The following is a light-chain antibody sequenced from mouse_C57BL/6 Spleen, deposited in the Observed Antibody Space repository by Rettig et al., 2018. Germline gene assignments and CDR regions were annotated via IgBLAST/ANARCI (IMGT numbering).Light chain of an antibody. CDR2: GAS. V-gene: IGKV6-20*01. J-gene: IGKJ2*01. Sequence: NIVMTQSPKSMSMSVGERVTLSCKASENVGTYVSWYQQKPEQSPKLLIYGASNRYTGVPDRFTGSGSATDFTLTISSVQAEDLTDYHCGQSYSYPYTFGGG. CDR1: ENVGTY. CDR3: GQSYSYPYT.